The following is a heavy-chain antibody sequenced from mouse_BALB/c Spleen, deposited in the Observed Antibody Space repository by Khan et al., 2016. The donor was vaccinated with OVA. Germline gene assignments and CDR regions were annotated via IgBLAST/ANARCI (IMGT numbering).Heavy chain of an antibody. CDR2: IHYSGST. Sequence: EVKLLESGPGLVKPSQSLSLTCTVTGYSITSDYAWNWIRQFPGNKLEWMGYIHYSGSTSYIQSLKSRISITRDTSKNQFFLHLNSVTSEDTATYYCARGRAYWGQGTLVTVSA. CDR3: ARGRAY. J-gene: IGHJ3*01. D-gene: IGHD3-3*01. CDR1: GYSITSDYA. V-gene: IGHV3-2*02.